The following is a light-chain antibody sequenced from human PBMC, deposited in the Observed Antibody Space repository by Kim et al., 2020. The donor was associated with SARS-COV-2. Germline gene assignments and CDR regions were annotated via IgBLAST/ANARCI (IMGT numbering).Light chain of an antibody. J-gene: IGKJ4*01. CDR2: ATS. CDR1: QSVSSA. V-gene: IGKV3-15*01. Sequence: EVVLTQSPATLSVSPGERVTLSCRASQSVSSALGWYQQKYGQAPRLLIYATSIRASGVPDRFSGSGSGTEFTLTISNLQSEDLAVYYCHQYNVWPPLTFGGGTKVDIK. CDR3: HQYNVWPPLT.